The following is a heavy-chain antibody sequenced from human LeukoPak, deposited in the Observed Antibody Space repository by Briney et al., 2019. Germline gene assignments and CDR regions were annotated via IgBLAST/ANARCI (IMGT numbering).Heavy chain of an antibody. CDR3: ANTIFGVVKREGAFDI. Sequence: ASVKVSCKASGYTFTGYYMHWVQQAPGQGLEWMGWINPNSGGTNYAQKFQGRVTMTRDTSISTAYMELSRLRSDDTAVYYCANTIFGVVKREGAFDIWGQGTMVTVSS. D-gene: IGHD3-3*01. CDR1: GYTFTGYY. V-gene: IGHV1-2*02. CDR2: INPNSGGT. J-gene: IGHJ3*02.